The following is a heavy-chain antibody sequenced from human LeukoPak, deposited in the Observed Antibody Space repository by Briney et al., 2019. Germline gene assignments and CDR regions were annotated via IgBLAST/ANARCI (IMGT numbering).Heavy chain of an antibody. V-gene: IGHV3-48*01. CDR1: GFTFSSYS. CDR2: ISSSSTI. J-gene: IGHJ3*02. D-gene: IGHD3-3*01. CDR3: AKDFVPGI. Sequence: GGSLRLSCAASGFTFSSYSMNWVRQAPGKGLEWVSYISSSSTIYYADSVKGRFTISRDNSKNTLYLQMNSLRAEDTAVYYCAKDFVPGIWGQGTMVTVSS.